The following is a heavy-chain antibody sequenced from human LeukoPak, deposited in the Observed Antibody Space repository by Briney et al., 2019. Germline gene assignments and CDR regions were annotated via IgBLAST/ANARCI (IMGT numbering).Heavy chain of an antibody. CDR3: AVGYSSGWYDY. Sequence: PSETLSLTCDVSGGSIISSYWCSWVRQPPGKGLEWIGEIYHSGSTNYNPSLKSRVTISVDKSKNQFSLKLSSVTAADTAVYYCAVGYSSGWYDYWGQGTLVTVSS. V-gene: IGHV4-4*02. CDR1: GGSIISSYW. J-gene: IGHJ4*02. D-gene: IGHD6-19*01. CDR2: IYHSGST.